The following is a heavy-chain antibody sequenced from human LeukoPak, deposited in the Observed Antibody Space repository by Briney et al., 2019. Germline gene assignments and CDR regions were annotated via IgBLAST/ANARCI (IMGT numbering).Heavy chain of an antibody. CDR2: ISGRGDAT. CDR3: AKAPPAATNYYYGMDV. CDR1: GFTFSSYA. Sequence: GGSLRLSCAASGFTFSSYAMTWVRQAPGKGLEWVSAISGRGDATYYADSVKGRFTISRDDSKNTLYLQMNSLKAEDTAVYHCAKAPPAATNYYYGMDVWGQGTTVTVSS. J-gene: IGHJ6*02. D-gene: IGHD2-15*01. V-gene: IGHV3-23*01.